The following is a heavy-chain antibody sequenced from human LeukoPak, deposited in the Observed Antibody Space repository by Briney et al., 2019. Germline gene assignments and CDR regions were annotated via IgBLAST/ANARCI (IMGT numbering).Heavy chain of an antibody. CDR1: GFTVSSNY. D-gene: IGHD7-27*01. CDR2: SSSGGNIM. V-gene: IGHV3-11*01. CDR3: ARGLGIDY. J-gene: IGHJ4*02. Sequence: GGSLRLSCAASGFTVSSNYMSWIRQAPGKGLEWVSYSSSGGNIMSYADSVRGRFTISRDNAKNSLYLQMNSLRGEDTAVYYCARGLGIDYWGQGTLVTVSS.